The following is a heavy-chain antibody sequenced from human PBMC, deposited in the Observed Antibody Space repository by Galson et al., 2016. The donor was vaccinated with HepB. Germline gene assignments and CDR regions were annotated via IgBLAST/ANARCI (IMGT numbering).Heavy chain of an antibody. CDR2: VSYDGNNK. J-gene: IGHJ6*02. V-gene: IGHV3-30-3*01. Sequence: SLRLSCAASRFTFANCAMHWVRQAPGKGLEWVAVVSYDGNNKYYADSVKGRFTISRDNSKNTLYLQMNSLRTEDTAVYYCARAQSAILDYYYYGMDVWGQGTRVTVSS. CDR1: RFTFANCA. CDR3: ARAQSAILDYYYYGMDV.